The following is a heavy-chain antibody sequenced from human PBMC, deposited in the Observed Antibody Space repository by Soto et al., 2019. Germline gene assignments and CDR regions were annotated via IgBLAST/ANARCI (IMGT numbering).Heavy chain of an antibody. J-gene: IGHJ6*02. V-gene: IGHV3-48*02. CDR3: ARDRGYCSSTSCYTPYYYYGMDV. CDR2: ISSSSSTI. D-gene: IGHD2-2*02. Sequence: SGGSLRLSCAASGFTFSSYSMNWVRQAPGKGLEWVSYISSSSSTIYYADSVKGRFTISRDNAKNSLYLQMNSLRDEDTAVYYCARDRGYCSSTSCYTPYYYYGMDVWGQGTRVTVSS. CDR1: GFTFSSYS.